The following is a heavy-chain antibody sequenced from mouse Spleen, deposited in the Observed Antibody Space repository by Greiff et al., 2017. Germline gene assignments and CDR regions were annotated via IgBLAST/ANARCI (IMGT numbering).Heavy chain of an antibody. D-gene: IGHD2-4*01. J-gene: IGHJ4*01. CDR2: INPSSGYT. CDR1: GYTFTSYT. V-gene: IGHV1-4*01. CDR3: ARDYDKDYYAMDY. Sequence: QVQLQQSGAELARPGASVKMSCKASGYTFTSYTMHWVKQRPGQGLEWIGYINPSSGYTKYNQKFKDKATLTADKSSSTAYMQLSSLTYEDSAVYYCARDYDKDYYAMDYWGQGTSVTVSS.